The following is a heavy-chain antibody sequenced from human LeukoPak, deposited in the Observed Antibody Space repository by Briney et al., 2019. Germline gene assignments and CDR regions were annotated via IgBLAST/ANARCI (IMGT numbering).Heavy chain of an antibody. CDR1: GFTFSSYG. J-gene: IGHJ6*03. V-gene: IGHV3-30*02. Sequence: GGSLRLSCAASGFTFSSYGMHWVRQAPGKGLEWVAFIRYDGSNKYYADSVKGRFTISRDNSKNTLYLQMNSLRAEDTAVYYCAKARLGAPYYYYMDVWGKGTTVTVSS. D-gene: IGHD7-27*01. CDR3: AKARLGAPYYYYMDV. CDR2: IRYDGSNK.